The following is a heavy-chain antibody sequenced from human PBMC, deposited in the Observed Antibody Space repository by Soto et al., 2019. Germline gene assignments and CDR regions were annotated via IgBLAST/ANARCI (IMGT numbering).Heavy chain of an antibody. D-gene: IGHD3-3*01. CDR1: GFTFSSYS. V-gene: IGHV3-21*01. CDR2: ISSSSSYI. CDR3: AREGGDDDFWSGPRGWFDP. J-gene: IGHJ5*02. Sequence: GGSLRLSCAASGFTFSSYSMNWARQAPGKGLEWVSSISSSSSYIYYADSVKGRFTISRDNAKNSLYLQMNSLRAEDTAVYYCAREGGDDDFWSGPRGWFDPWGQGTLVTVSS.